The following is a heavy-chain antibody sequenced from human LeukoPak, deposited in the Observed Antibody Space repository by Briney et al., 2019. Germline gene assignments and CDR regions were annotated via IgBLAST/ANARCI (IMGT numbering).Heavy chain of an antibody. CDR3: ARFQRDSSGWYTGYFQH. Sequence: GESLKISCKGSGYSFTNYWIGWVRQMPGKGLEWMGIIYPGDSDTRYSPSFQGQVTISADKSISTAYLQWSSLKASDTAMYYCARFQRDSSGWYTGYFQHWAQGTLVTVSS. V-gene: IGHV5-51*01. J-gene: IGHJ1*01. CDR1: GYSFTNYW. CDR2: IYPGDSDT. D-gene: IGHD6-19*01.